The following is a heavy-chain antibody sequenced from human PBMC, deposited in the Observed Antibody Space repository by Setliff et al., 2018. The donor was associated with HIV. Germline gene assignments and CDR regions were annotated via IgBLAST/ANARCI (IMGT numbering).Heavy chain of an antibody. CDR3: ARESIAVAGLGFDY. CDR2: IYYSGST. D-gene: IGHD6-19*01. Sequence: SETLSLTCTVPGGSISSGDYYWSWIRQPPGKGLEWIGYIYYSGSTYYNPSLKSRVTISVDTSKNQFSLKLSSVTAADTAVYYCARESIAVAGLGFDYWGQGTLVTVSS. J-gene: IGHJ4*02. CDR1: GGSISSGDYY. V-gene: IGHV4-30-4*08.